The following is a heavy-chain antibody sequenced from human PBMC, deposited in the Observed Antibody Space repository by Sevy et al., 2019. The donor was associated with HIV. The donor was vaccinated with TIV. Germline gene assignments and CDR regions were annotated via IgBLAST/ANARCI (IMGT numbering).Heavy chain of an antibody. CDR2: VYYSGAS. D-gene: IGHD3-10*01. V-gene: IGHV4-39*01. CDR1: GGSITSTTHY. J-gene: IGHJ4*02. CDR3: AKQRRGRGIDY. Sequence: SETLSLTCTVSGGSITSTTHYWSWIRQPPGKGLESIGSVYYSGASHYKTSLKSRCTISVDTSKNHFSLILTSVTAADTAVYYCAKQRRGRGIDYWGQGALVTVSS.